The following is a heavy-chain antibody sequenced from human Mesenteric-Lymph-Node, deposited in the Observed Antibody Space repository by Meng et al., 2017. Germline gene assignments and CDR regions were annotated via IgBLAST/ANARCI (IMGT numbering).Heavy chain of an antibody. D-gene: IGHD6-19*01. Sequence: SVKVSCKASGGTFSSYAISWVRQAPGQGLEWTGGIIPIFGTANYAQKFQGRVTITTDESTSTAYMGLSSLRSEDTAVYYCARVVGPAVASSGQLMGSYYYGMDVWGQGTTVTVSS. CDR2: IIPIFGTA. CDR3: ARVVGPAVASSGQLMGSYYYGMDV. CDR1: GGTFSSYA. J-gene: IGHJ6*02. V-gene: IGHV1-69*05.